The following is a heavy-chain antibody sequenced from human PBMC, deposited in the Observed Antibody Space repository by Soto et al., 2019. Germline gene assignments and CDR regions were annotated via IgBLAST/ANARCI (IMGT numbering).Heavy chain of an antibody. CDR3: ARESFGTSLFDY. V-gene: IGHV4-34*01. CDR2: INHSGST. J-gene: IGHJ4*02. D-gene: IGHD1-7*01. CDR1: GGSFSGYY. Sequence: SETLSLTCAVYGGSFSGYYWSWIRQPPGKGLEWIGEINHSGSTNYNPSLKSRVTISVDTSKNQFSLKLSSVTAADTAVYYCARESFGTSLFDYWGQGALVTVSS.